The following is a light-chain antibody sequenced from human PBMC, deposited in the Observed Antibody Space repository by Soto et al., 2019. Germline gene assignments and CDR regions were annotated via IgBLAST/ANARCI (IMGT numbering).Light chain of an antibody. J-gene: IGLJ2*01. CDR2: DVS. CDR3: SSYTSSRTHVV. V-gene: IGLV2-14*01. CDR1: SSDVGGYNY. Sequence: QSALTQPASVSGSPGQSITISCTGTSSDVGGYNYVSWYQQHPGKAPKLMIYDVSNRPSGVSNRFSGSKSGNTASLTISGLQAEGEGDYYCSSYTSSRTHVVFGGGTKLTVL.